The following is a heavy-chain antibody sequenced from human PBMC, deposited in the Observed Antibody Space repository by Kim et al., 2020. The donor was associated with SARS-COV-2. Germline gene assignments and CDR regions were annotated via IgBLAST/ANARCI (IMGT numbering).Heavy chain of an antibody. J-gene: IGHJ5*02. CDR1: NSSISGNW. V-gene: IGHV4-4*02. CDR2: IYHSGGT. D-gene: IGHD1-26*01. Sequence: SETLSLTCAVSNSSISGNWWTWVRQPPGKGLEWIGEIYHSGGTTYNPSLRSRVTISVDKSKNHFSLNLSSVTAADTAVYYCARLNSDSGKYFWFDPWGQG. CDR3: ARLNSDSGKYFWFDP.